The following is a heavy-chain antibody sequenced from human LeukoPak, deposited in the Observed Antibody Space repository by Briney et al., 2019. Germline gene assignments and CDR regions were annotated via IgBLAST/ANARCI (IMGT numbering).Heavy chain of an antibody. V-gene: IGHV4-59*01. CDR1: GGSISSYY. CDR3: ARGSIYVWSDP. Sequence: SETLSLTCTVSGGSISSYYWSWIRQPPGKGLEWIGYIYYSGSTNYNPSLRSRVTISVDTSKNQFSLKLSSVTAADTAVYYCARGSIYVWSDPWGQGTLVTVSS. D-gene: IGHD2-2*02. CDR2: IYYSGST. J-gene: IGHJ5*02.